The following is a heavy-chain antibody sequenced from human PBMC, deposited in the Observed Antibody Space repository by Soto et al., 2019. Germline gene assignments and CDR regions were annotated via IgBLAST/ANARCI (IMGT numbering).Heavy chain of an antibody. D-gene: IGHD6-19*01. CDR1: GFTVSDS. CDR3: ARDASGPFDY. CDR2: IHSDGSI. V-gene: IGHV3-53*01. Sequence: GGSLRLSCSVAGFTVSDSMSWVRQAPGKGLECVSFIHSDGSIHYTDSVRGRFTISRDNSKNTLYLQMDRLRVDDTAVYFCARDASGPFDYWGQGTLVTVSS. J-gene: IGHJ4*02.